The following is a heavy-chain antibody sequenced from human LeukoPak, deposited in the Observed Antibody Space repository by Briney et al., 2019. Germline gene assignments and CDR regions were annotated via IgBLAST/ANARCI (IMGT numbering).Heavy chain of an antibody. CDR1: GFTFSGYA. J-gene: IGHJ1*01. D-gene: IGHD3-22*01. CDR2: ISGSGGST. Sequence: GGSLRLSCAASGFTFSGYAMSWVRQAPGKGLEWVSAISGSGGSTYYADSVKGRFTISRDNSKNTLYLQMNSLRAEDTAVYYCAKEGGYYDSSGYYPEYFQHWGQGTLVTVSS. V-gene: IGHV3-23*01. CDR3: AKEGGYYDSSGYYPEYFQH.